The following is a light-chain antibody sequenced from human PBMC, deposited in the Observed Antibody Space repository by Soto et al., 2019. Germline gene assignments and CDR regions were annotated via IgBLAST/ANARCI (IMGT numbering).Light chain of an antibody. CDR1: SSDVGRYNY. CDR3: SSYTSSSTPLV. J-gene: IGLJ1*01. CDR2: DVS. V-gene: IGLV2-8*01. Sequence: QSALAQPPSASGSPGQSVTISCTGTSSDVGRYNYVSWYQHHPGKAPKLIIYDVSQRPSGVPDRFSGSKSGNTASLTVSGLQAEDEADYYCSSYTSSSTPLVFGTGTKVTVL.